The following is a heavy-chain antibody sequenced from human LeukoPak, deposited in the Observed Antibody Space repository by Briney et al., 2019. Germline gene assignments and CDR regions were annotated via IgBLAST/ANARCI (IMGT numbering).Heavy chain of an antibody. CDR1: GDSVSSTSVA. CDR3: VRLVGASWLDT. CDR2: TYYRSKWYT. D-gene: IGHD1-26*01. V-gene: IGHV6-1*01. J-gene: IGHJ5*02. Sequence: SQTLSLTCDIFGDSVSSTSVAWNWIRQSPSRGFEWLGRTYYRSKWYTDYALFLKSRMTITSDTSKNQFSLQLKSVTPEDTAVYYCVRLVGASWLDTWGQGTQVAVSS.